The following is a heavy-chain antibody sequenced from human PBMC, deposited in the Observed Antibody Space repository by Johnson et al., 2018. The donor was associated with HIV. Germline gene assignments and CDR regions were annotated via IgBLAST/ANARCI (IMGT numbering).Heavy chain of an antibody. V-gene: IGHV3-66*01. CDR1: GFTFSNYD. J-gene: IGHJ3*02. Sequence: EVQLVESGGGLVQPGGSLRLSCAASGFTFSNYDMHWVRQTAGRRLEWVSVIYSGGSTFYADSVKGRFTISRDNSGNTLYLQMDSLRVEDTAVYYCASTRLGAFDIWGQGTMVTVSS. CDR3: ASTRLGAFDI. CDR2: IYSGGST. D-gene: IGHD6-6*01.